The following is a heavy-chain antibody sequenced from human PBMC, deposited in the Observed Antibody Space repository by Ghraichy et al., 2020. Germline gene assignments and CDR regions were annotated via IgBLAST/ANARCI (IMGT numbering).Heavy chain of an antibody. V-gene: IGHV3-11*01. D-gene: IGHD3-10*01. CDR3: ARDRGAITMVRGRHRHYYYYYGMDV. CDR2: ISSSGSTI. J-gene: IGHJ6*02. Sequence: GGSLRLSCAASGFTFSDYYMSWIRQAPGKGLEWVSYISSSGSTIYYADSVKGRFTISRDNAKNSLYLQMNSLRAEDTAVYYCARDRGAITMVRGRHRHYYYYYGMDVWGQGTTVTVSS. CDR1: GFTFSDYY.